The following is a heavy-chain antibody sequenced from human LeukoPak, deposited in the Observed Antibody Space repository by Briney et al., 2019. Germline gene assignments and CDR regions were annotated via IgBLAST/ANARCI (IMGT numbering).Heavy chain of an antibody. CDR2: ISYDGSNK. J-gene: IGHJ5*02. D-gene: IGHD2-2*01. V-gene: IGHV3-30-3*01. CDR1: GFTFSSYA. CDR3: ARERVVEVVVVPAEFWFDP. Sequence: PGRSLRLSCAASGFTFSSYAMHWVRQAPGKGLEWVVVISYDGSNKYYADSVKGRFTISRDNSKNTLYLQMNSLRAEDTAVYYCARERVVEVVVVPAEFWFDPWGQGTPVTVSS.